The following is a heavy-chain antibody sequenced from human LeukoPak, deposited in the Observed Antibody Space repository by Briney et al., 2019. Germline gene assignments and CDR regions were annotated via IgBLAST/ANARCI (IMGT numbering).Heavy chain of an antibody. J-gene: IGHJ1*01. D-gene: IGHD2-15*01. CDR2: ISSSSSYI. Sequence: GGSLRLSCAASGFTFSSYSMNWVRQAPGKGLEWVSSISSSSSYIYYADSVKGRFTISRDNAKNSLYLQVNSLRAEDTAVYYCARDCSGGSCYNQHWGQGTLVTVSS. CDR3: ARDCSGGSCYNQH. V-gene: IGHV3-21*01. CDR1: GFTFSSYS.